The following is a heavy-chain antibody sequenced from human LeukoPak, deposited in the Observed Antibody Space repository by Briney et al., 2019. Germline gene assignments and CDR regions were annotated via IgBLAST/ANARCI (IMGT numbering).Heavy chain of an antibody. D-gene: IGHD5-24*01. V-gene: IGHV4-39*01. Sequence: SETLSLTCTVSGGSISSRSYYWGWIRQPPGKGLEWIASIYYTDSTSYNPSLKSRVTISVDTSKNQFSLKLSSVTAAGTAVYYCARLRSRDGYNFDYWGQGTLVTVSS. J-gene: IGHJ4*02. CDR2: IYYTDST. CDR1: GGSISSRSYY. CDR3: ARLRSRDGYNFDY.